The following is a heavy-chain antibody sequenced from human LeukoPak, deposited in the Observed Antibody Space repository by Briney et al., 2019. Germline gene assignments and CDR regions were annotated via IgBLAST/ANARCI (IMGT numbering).Heavy chain of an antibody. Sequence: PSETLSLTCTVSGGSISSYYWSWIRQPAGKGLEWIGRIYTSGSTNYNPSLKSRVTMSVDTSKNQFSLNLSSVTAADTAVYYRARDRYYYDSSPYYSSDAFDIWGQGTMVTVSS. CDR3: ARDRYYYDSSPYYSSDAFDI. V-gene: IGHV4-4*07. CDR1: GGSISSYY. D-gene: IGHD3-22*01. J-gene: IGHJ3*02. CDR2: IYTSGST.